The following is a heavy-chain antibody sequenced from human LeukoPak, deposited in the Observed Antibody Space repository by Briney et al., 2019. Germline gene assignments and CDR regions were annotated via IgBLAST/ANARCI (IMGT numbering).Heavy chain of an antibody. D-gene: IGHD5-12*01. CDR3: AKGQYSGYDSRPDY. CDR2: ISWSGGGK. J-gene: IGHJ4*02. CDR1: GFKFDDYA. Sequence: PGGSLRLSCAASGFKFDDYAMHWVRQTPGKGLQWVSGISWSGGGKGYEDSVKGRFTISRDNAKNSLFLEMNTVRSEDTAIYYCAKGQYSGYDSRPDYWGQGALVTVSS. V-gene: IGHV3-9*01.